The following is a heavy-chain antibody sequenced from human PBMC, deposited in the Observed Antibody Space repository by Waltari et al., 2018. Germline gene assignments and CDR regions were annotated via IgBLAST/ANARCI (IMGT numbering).Heavy chain of an antibody. D-gene: IGHD3-9*01. Sequence: EVQLLESGGGLVQPGGSLRLSCAASGFTLGSDAVSGVRQAPGKGLEWVSSISAGGGTTYYADSVKGRFTISRDNSKNTLYLQMNSLRADDTAVYYCAKDRGYFDWLILDYWGQGTLVTVSS. CDR1: GFTLGSDA. V-gene: IGHV3-23*01. J-gene: IGHJ4*02. CDR2: ISAGGGTT. CDR3: AKDRGYFDWLILDY.